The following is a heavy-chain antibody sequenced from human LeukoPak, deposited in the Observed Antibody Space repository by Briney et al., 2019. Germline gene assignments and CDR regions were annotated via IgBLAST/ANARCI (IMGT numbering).Heavy chain of an antibody. CDR2: INEDGSKK. D-gene: IGHD4-23*01. CDR3: DYCRW. Sequence: GGSLRLSFVGCAFTFLSYWRNWVRQAPGKGLEWVANINEDGSKKSYVDSVKGRFTISRDNAKNSLFLQMSSLRAKDTALYYCDYCRWWAQGILVTVSS. J-gene: IGHJ4*02. V-gene: IGHV3-7*05. CDR1: AFTFLSYW.